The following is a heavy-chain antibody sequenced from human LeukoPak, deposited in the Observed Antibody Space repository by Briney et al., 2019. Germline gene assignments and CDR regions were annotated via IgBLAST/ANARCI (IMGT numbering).Heavy chain of an antibody. V-gene: IGHV3-13*05. J-gene: IGHJ3*02. CDR1: GFTFSSFD. Sequence: GGSLRLSCVASGFTFSSFDMHWVRHPTGKGLEWVSGIGAAGDPCYPGSVKGQFIMSRENAKNSLYLQMNSLRAGDTAVYYCARGGDARLGGAFDIWGQGTMVTVSS. CDR3: ARGGDARLGGAFDI. CDR2: IGAAGDP. D-gene: IGHD2-8*01.